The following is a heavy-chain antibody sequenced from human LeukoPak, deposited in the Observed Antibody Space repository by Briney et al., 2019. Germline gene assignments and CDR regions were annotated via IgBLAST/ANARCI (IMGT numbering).Heavy chain of an antibody. Sequence: PSVKVSCQAPGYTFTSYGISWVRQAPGQGLEWMGWISAYNGNANYPQKLQGRVTMTTDTSTSTAYMELRSLRSDDTAVYYCARDRYCSDGSCYSNWFDPWGQGTLVTVSS. V-gene: IGHV1-18*01. D-gene: IGHD2-15*01. CDR2: ISAYNGNA. CDR1: GYTFTSYG. CDR3: ARDRYCSDGSCYSNWFDP. J-gene: IGHJ5*02.